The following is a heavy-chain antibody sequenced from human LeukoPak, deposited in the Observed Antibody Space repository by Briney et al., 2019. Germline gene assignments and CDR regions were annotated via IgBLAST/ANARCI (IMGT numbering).Heavy chain of an antibody. Sequence: SETLSPTCTVSNGSISIYYWSWVRQPAGKGLEWIGRISASGSTNYNPSLKSRVTMSLDTSKNQFSLKLSSVPAADTAVYYCAREITVTRPFDYWGPRTLVTVSS. D-gene: IGHD4-17*01. CDR1: NGSISIYY. V-gene: IGHV4-4*07. CDR3: AREITVTRPFDY. J-gene: IGHJ4*02. CDR2: ISASGST.